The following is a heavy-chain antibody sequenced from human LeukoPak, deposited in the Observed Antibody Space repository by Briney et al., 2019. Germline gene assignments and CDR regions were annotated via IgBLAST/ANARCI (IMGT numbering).Heavy chain of an antibody. D-gene: IGHD2/OR15-2a*01. V-gene: IGHV4-39*01. J-gene: IGHJ2*01. CDR2: IYYSGST. CDR3: ARAFRARYFDL. CDR1: GGSITTSSYY. Sequence: PSETLSLTCTVSGGSITTSSYYWGWTRQPPGKGLEWIGIIYYSGSTYYNPSLKGRVTISVDTSKNQFSLKLSSVTAADTAAYYCARAFRARYFDLWGRGTLVTASS.